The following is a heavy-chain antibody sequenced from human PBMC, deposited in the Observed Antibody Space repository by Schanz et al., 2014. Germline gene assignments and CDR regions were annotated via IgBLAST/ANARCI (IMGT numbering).Heavy chain of an antibody. V-gene: IGHV1-69*04. CDR3: ARGYGDSPTDF. D-gene: IGHD4-17*01. Sequence: QVQLVQSGAEVKKPGASVRVSCKVSGYAFTTYGISWVRQAPGQGLEWMGWIIPIHGIVNYAQKFQGRVTITADRSTSTAYMELSSLRSEDTAVYYCARGYGDSPTDFWGQGTLVTVSS. CDR2: IIPIHGIV. CDR1: GYAFTTYG. J-gene: IGHJ4*02.